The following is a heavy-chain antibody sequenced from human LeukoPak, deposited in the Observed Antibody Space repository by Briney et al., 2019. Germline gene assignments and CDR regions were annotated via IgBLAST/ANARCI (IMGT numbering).Heavy chain of an antibody. Sequence: PGGSLRLSCAASGFTFSSYEMNWVRQAPGKGLEWVSYISSSGSTIYYAGSVKGRFTISRDNAKNSLYLQMNSLRAEDTAVYYCARIYDSSDYWGQGTLVTVSS. D-gene: IGHD3-22*01. CDR3: ARIYDSSDY. V-gene: IGHV3-48*03. J-gene: IGHJ4*02. CDR2: ISSSGSTI. CDR1: GFTFSSYE.